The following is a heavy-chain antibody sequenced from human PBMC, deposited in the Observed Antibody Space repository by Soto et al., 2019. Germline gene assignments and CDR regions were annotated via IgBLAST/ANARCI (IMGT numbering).Heavy chain of an antibody. CDR3: ARGDFDRSGNYNAGWFAP. J-gene: IGHJ5*02. D-gene: IGHD3-22*01. Sequence: QVQLVQSGAEVKKPGGSVKVSCKASGYTFTAYYMHWLRQAPGQGLEWMGWINPNSGGTNYAQRFQGRVTVTNDTSISTTYMELSSLGSDDTAVYYCARGDFDRSGNYNAGWFAPWGQGTLVTVSS. CDR2: INPNSGGT. CDR1: GYTFTAYY. V-gene: IGHV1-2*02.